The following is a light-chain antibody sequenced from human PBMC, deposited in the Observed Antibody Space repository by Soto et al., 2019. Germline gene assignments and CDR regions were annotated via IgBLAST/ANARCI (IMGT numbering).Light chain of an antibody. CDR2: GVY. CDR3: SSFTTTYCYV. V-gene: IGLV2-14*01. J-gene: IGLJ1*01. Sequence: QSALTQTASVSGFPGQSITISCTGTVSGIGAYNYVSWYQQHPGKAPKLIIYGVYHRPSGVSTRFSASKSAYTASLTISGLQAEDEADYYCSSFTTTYCYVFGPGTKVTVL. CDR1: VSGIGAYNY.